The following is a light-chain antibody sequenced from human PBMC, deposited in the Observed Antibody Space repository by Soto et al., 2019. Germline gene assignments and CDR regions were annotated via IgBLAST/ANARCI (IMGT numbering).Light chain of an antibody. CDR1: RSVSGY. V-gene: IGKV3-11*01. CDR3: QKYGSFWT. J-gene: IGKJ1*01. CDR2: DAS. Sequence: ETVLTQSPATLSLSPGERATLSCRASRSVSGYLAWYQQKPGQAPRLLIYDASKRASGIPDRFSGSGSGTDFTLTIRRLEPDDFAVYYCQKYGSFWTFGQGTKVDI.